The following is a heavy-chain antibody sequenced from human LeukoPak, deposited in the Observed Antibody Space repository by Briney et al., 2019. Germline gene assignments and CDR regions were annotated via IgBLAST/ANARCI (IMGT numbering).Heavy chain of an antibody. CDR2: IRYDGSNK. D-gene: IGHD1-1*01. Sequence: GGSLRLSCAASGFTFSSYGMHWVRQAPGKGLEWVAFIRYDGSNKYYADSVKGRFTISRDNSKNTLYLQMNSLRAEDTAVYYCAKDHRLERQNFDYWGQGTLVTVSS. V-gene: IGHV3-30*02. J-gene: IGHJ4*02. CDR1: GFTFSSYG. CDR3: AKDHRLERQNFDY.